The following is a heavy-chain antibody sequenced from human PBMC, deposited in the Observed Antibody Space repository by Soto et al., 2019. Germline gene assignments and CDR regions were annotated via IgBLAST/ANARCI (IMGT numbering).Heavy chain of an antibody. D-gene: IGHD3-10*01. CDR3: AKVGGGITMAFY. CDR2: ISGSGGST. CDR1: GFTFSSYA. V-gene: IGHV3-23*01. J-gene: IGHJ4*02. Sequence: RLSCAASGFTFSSYAMSWVRQAPGKGLEWVSAISGSGGSTYYADSVKGRFTISRDNSKNTLYLQMNSLRAEDTAVYYCAKVGGGITMAFYWGQGTLVTVSS.